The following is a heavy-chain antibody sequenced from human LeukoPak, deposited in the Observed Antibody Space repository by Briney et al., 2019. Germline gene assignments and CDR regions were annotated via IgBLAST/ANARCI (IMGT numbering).Heavy chain of an antibody. CDR1: GFTFSSYG. D-gene: IGHD4-23*01. J-gene: IGHJ4*02. Sequence: GGSLRLSCAASGFTFSSYGMHWVRQAPHKGLEWVAVISYDGSNKYYADSVKGRFTISRDNSKNTLYLQMNSLRAEDTAVYYCAEEDRTTAVFDYWGQGTLVTVSS. V-gene: IGHV3-30*18. CDR2: ISYDGSNK. CDR3: AEEDRTTAVFDY.